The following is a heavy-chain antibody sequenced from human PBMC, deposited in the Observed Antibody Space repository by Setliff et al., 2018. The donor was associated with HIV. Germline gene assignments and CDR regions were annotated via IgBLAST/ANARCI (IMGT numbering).Heavy chain of an antibody. D-gene: IGHD6-13*01. Sequence: GGSLRLSCAASGFTFSYSWMNWVRQAPGKGLEWVGRIKSKIDGGTADYAAPVKGRFTISRDDSKNTLYLQMNSLKIEDTAMYHCTSRPPNSSSRRFDPWGQGTLVTVSS. J-gene: IGHJ5*02. CDR3: TSRPPNSSSRRFDP. V-gene: IGHV3-15*01. CDR1: GFTFSYSW. CDR2: IKSKIDGGTA.